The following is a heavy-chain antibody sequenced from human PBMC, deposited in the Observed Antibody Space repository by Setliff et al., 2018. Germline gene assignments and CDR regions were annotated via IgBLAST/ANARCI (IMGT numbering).Heavy chain of an antibody. D-gene: IGHD3-3*01. J-gene: IGHJ6*02. CDR1: GGSFSGYY. CDR3: ARIFGDQGYYYGMDV. CDR2: IYSSGST. V-gene: IGHV4-59*10. Sequence: SETLSLTCAVYGGSFSGYYWSWIRQPAGKGLEWIGRIYSSGSTNYNPSLKSRVTISLDTSKNRISLKLTSVTAADTAFYYCARIFGDQGYYYGMDVWGQGTTVTVSS.